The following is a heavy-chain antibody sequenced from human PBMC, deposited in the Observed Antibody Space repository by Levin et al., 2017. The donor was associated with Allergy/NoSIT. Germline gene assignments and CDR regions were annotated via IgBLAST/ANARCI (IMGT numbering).Heavy chain of an antibody. CDR1: GYTFTSYD. CDR3: ARGRWKVGATGY. J-gene: IGHJ4*02. Sequence: ASVKVSCKASGYTFTSYDINWVRQATGQGLEWMGWMNPNSGNTGYAQKFQGRVTMTRNTSISTAYMELSSLRSEDTAVYYCARGRWKVGATGYWGQGTLVTVSS. CDR2: MNPNSGNT. V-gene: IGHV1-8*01. D-gene: IGHD1-26*01.